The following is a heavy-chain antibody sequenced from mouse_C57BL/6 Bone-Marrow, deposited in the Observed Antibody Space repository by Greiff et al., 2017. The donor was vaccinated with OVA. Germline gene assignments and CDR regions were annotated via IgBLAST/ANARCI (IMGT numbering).Heavy chain of an antibody. CDR1: GYTFTDFY. CDR2: IYPGSGNT. Sequence: LMESGPELVKPGASVKISCKASGYTFTDFYINWVKQRPGQGLEWIGWIYPGSGNTKYNEKFKGKATLTVDTSSSTAYMQLSSLTSEDSAVYFCARGDWDYFDYWGQGTTLTVSS. J-gene: IGHJ2*01. D-gene: IGHD4-1*01. CDR3: ARGDWDYFDY. V-gene: IGHV1-84*01.